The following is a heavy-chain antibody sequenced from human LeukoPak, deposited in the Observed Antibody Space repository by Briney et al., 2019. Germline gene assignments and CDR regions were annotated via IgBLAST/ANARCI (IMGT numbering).Heavy chain of an antibody. CDR3: ARRRSRDCYYYYYMDV. J-gene: IGHJ6*03. CDR1: GGSFSGYY. Sequence: SESLSLTCAVYGGSFSGYYWSWIRQPPGKGLEWIGETNHSGSTNYNPSLKSRVTISVDTSKNQFSLKLSSVTAADTAVYYCARRRSRDCYYYYYMDVWGKGTTVTISS. D-gene: IGHD3-10*01. CDR2: TNHSGST. V-gene: IGHV4-34*01.